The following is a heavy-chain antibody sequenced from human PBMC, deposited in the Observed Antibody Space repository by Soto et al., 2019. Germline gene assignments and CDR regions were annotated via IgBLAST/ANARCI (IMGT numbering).Heavy chain of an antibody. V-gene: IGHV4-59*01. J-gene: IGHJ6*02. CDR2: IYYSGST. Sequence: PSETLSLTCTVSGGSISSYYWSWIRQPPGKGLEWIGYIYYSGSTNYNPSLKSRVTISVDTSKNQFSLKLSSVTAADTAVYYCARVGYGSGSYYNYYYYGMDVWGQGTTVTVSS. CDR1: GGSISSYY. CDR3: ARVGYGSGSYYNYYYYGMDV. D-gene: IGHD3-10*01.